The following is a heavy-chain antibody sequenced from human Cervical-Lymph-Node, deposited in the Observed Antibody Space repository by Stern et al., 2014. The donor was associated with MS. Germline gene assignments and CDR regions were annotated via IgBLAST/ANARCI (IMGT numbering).Heavy chain of an antibody. V-gene: IGHV3-21*01. D-gene: IGHD4-17*01. CDR1: GFTFSHYS. CDR3: ARARVGDYARSPHLDS. Sequence: VQLVQSGGGLVKPGESLRLSCDASGFTFSHYSINWVRQDPGKGLEWISSISNNSTHTYHADSVEGRFTISRDSAKDSVSLHMVSLRAEDTAVYYCARARVGDYARSPHLDSWGQGTLVTVSS. CDR2: ISNNSTHT. J-gene: IGHJ4*02.